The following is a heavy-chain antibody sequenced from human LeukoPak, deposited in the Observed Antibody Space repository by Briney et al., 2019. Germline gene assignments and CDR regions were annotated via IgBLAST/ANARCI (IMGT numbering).Heavy chain of an antibody. CDR1: GFTFSKYW. CDR2: INTDGTVT. CDR3: ATKQWLAPPPDS. Sequence: GGSLRLSCAASGFTFSKYWMLWVRQAPGRGLESVSRINTDGTVTTYADSVKGRCTVSRDNADNTMFLQMNSVRDEDTAVYYCATKQWLAPPPDSWGQGTPVTVSS. D-gene: IGHD6-19*01. V-gene: IGHV3-74*01. J-gene: IGHJ4*02.